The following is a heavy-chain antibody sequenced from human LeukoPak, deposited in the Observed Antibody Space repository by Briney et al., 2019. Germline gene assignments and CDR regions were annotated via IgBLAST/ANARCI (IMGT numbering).Heavy chain of an antibody. D-gene: IGHD2-8*01. CDR2: ISSSGSTI. J-gene: IGHJ4*02. CDR3: ARQCTYFDY. CDR1: GFTFSSYE. V-gene: IGHV3-48*03. Sequence: GGSLRLSCAASGFTFSSYEMNWVRQAPGKGLEWVSYISSSGSTIYYADSVKGRFTISRDNAKNSLYLQMNSLRAEDTAVYYCARQCTYFDYWGQGTLVTVSS.